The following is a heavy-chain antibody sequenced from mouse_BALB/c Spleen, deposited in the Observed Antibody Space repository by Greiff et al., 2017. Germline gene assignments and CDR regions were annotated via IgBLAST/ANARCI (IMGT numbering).Heavy chain of an antibody. CDR3: VGFYYGYVWFAY. Sequence: EVKLVESGPGLVKPSQTVSLTCTVTGISITTGNYRWSWIRQFPGNKLEWIGYIYYSGTITYNPSLTSRTTITRDTSKNQFFLEMNSLTAEDTATYYCVGFYYGYVWFAYWGQVTLVTVSA. V-gene: IGHV3-5*02. CDR2: IYYSGTI. J-gene: IGHJ3*01. CDR1: GISITTGNYR. D-gene: IGHD1-2*01.